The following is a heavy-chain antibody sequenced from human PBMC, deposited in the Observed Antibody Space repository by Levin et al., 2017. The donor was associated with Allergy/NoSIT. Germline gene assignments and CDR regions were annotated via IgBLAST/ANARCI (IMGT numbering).Heavy chain of an antibody. CDR1: GFTFSDHL. CDR3: VATRPGSVFDY. D-gene: IGHD1-26*01. CDR2: SRNKANSYTT. J-gene: IGHJ4*02. Sequence: HPGGSLRLSCVVSGFTFSDHLMDWVRQTPGKGLEWVGRSRNKANSYTTEYAASVRGRFTVSRDDSKNSLYLQMSSLKTEDTAVYYCVATRPGSVFDYWGQGTLVTVSS. V-gene: IGHV3-72*01.